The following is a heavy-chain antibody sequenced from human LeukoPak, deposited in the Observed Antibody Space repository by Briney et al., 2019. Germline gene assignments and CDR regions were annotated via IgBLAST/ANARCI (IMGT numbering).Heavy chain of an antibody. CDR3: ARDSIASSKPFDY. D-gene: IGHD6-6*01. CDR2: IKQDGSEK. CDR1: GFTFSSYW. V-gene: IGHV3-7*01. J-gene: IGHJ4*02. Sequence: GGSLRLSCAASGFTFSSYWMSWVRQAPGKGLEWVANIKQDGSEKYYVDSVKGRFTISRDSAKNSLYLQMNSLRAEDTAVYYCARDSIASSKPFDYWGQGTLVTVSS.